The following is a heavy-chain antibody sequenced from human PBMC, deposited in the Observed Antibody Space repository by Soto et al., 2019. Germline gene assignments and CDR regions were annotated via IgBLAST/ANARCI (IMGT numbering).Heavy chain of an antibody. D-gene: IGHD2-2*03. CDR3: ARVPGYCSSTSCYGNYYYGMDV. CDR1: GVTFCSYA. Sequence: GGSPRICCAASGVTFCSYAMHWVRQAPGKGLEWVAVISYDGSNKYYADSVKGRFTISRDNSKNTLYLQMNSLRAEDTAVYYCARVPGYCSSTSCYGNYYYGMDVWGQGTTVTVSS. J-gene: IGHJ6*02. CDR2: ISYDGSNK. V-gene: IGHV3-30-3*01.